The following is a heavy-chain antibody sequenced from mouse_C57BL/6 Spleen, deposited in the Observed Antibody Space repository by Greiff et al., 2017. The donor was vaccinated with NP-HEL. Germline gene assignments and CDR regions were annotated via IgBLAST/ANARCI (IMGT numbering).Heavy chain of an antibody. V-gene: IGHV1-42*01. CDR3: ARGITTDYYAMDY. CDR2: INPSTGGT. CDR1: GYSFTGYY. Sequence: EVHLVESGPELVKPGASVKISCKASGYSFTGYYMNWVKQSPEKSLEWIGEINPSTGGTTYNQKFKAKATLTVDKSSSTAYMQLKSLTSEDSAVYYCARGITTDYYAMDYWGQGTSVTVSS. J-gene: IGHJ4*01. D-gene: IGHD2-4*01.